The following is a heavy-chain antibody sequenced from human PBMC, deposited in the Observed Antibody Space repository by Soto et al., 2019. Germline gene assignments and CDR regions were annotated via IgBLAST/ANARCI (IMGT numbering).Heavy chain of an antibody. V-gene: IGHV1-18*01. CDR3: AREAFYYDSSGYYFGDSDAFDI. J-gene: IGHJ3*02. D-gene: IGHD3-22*01. CDR2: ISAYNGNT. CDR1: RYTFTRYG. Sequence: XSVKESCKATRYTFTRYGISWVRQAPVQGLEWMGWISAYNGNTNYAQKLQGRVTMTTDTSTSTAYMELRSLRSDDTAVYYCAREAFYYDSSGYYFGDSDAFDIWGQGTMVTVSS.